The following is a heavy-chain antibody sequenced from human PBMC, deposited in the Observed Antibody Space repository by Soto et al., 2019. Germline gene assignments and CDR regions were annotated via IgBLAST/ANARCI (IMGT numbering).Heavy chain of an antibody. CDR3: ARGHGGNMATKDY. CDR2: ISYDGSNK. V-gene: IGHV3-30-3*01. D-gene: IGHD2-15*01. CDR1: GFTFSSYA. J-gene: IGHJ4*02. Sequence: PGGSLRLSCAASGFTFSSYAMHWVRQAPGKGLEWVAVISYDGSNKYYADSVKGRFTISRDNSKNTLYLQMNSLRAEDTAVYYCARGHGGNMATKDYWGQGTLVTVPQ.